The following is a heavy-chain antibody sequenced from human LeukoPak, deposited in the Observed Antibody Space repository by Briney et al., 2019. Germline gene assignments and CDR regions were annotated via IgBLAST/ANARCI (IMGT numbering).Heavy chain of an antibody. CDR1: GYSFTDYY. Sequence: ASVKVSCKASGYSFTDYYIHWVRQAPGQGLKWMGWIYPNSGVTNYAQSFQGRVTVTRDTSISAAYMDLSSLTSDDTAVYFCVRDVRAGRNDAFDVWGQGTMVTVSS. D-gene: IGHD1-14*01. CDR2: IYPNSGVT. CDR3: VRDVRAGRNDAFDV. J-gene: IGHJ3*01. V-gene: IGHV1-2*02.